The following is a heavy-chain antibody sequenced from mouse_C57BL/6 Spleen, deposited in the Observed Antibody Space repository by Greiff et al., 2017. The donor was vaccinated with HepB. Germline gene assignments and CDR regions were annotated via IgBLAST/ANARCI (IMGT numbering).Heavy chain of an antibody. CDR2: IYPGDGDT. J-gene: IGHJ2*01. V-gene: IGHV1-82*01. CDR3: AREGGTTVVDYFDY. D-gene: IGHD1-1*01. Sequence: QVQLQQSGPELVKPGASVKISCKASGYAFSSSWMNWVKQRPGKGLEWIGRIYPGDGDTNYNGKFKGKATLTADKSSSTAYMQLSSLTSEDSAVYFCAREGGTTVVDYFDYWGQGTTLTVSS. CDR1: GYAFSSSW.